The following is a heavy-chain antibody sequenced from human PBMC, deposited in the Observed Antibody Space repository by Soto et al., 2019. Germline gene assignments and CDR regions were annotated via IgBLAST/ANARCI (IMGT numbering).Heavy chain of an antibody. CDR3: ARGRGEARSYYYYLDV. Sequence: QVQLVESGGGVVQPGRSLRLSCAASGFTFSSYGMHWVRQAPGKGLEWVAVIWYDGSNKYYADSVKGRFTISRDNSKNTLYLQMNSLRAENTAVYYCARGRGEARSYYYYLDVWGKGTTVTVS. CDR1: GFTFSSYG. V-gene: IGHV3-33*01. CDR2: IWYDGSNK. D-gene: IGHD3-16*01. J-gene: IGHJ6*03.